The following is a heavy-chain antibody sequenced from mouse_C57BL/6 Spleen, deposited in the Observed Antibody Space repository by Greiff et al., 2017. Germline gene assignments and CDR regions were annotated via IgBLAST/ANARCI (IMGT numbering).Heavy chain of an antibody. Sequence: QVQLKQPGAELVKPGASVKVSCKASGYTFTSYWMHWVKQRPGQGLEWIGRIHPSDSDTNYNQKFKGKATLTVDKSSSTAYMQLSSLTSEDSAVYYCAIYYSNSYAMDYWGQGTSVTVSS. J-gene: IGHJ4*01. V-gene: IGHV1-74*01. CDR2: IHPSDSDT. D-gene: IGHD2-5*01. CDR1: GYTFTSYW. CDR3: AIYYSNSYAMDY.